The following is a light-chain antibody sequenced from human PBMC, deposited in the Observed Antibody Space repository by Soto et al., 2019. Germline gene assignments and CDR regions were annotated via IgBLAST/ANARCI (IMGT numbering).Light chain of an antibody. J-gene: IGLJ2*01. CDR2: EVS. V-gene: IGLV2-8*01. CDR1: SSDVGGYNY. Sequence: QSVLTQPPSASGSTGQSVTISCTGTSSDVGGYNYVSWYQQHPGKAPKLMIYEVSKRPSGVPDRFSGSKSGNTASLTVSGLQAEDEADYYCSSYAGSNIYVVFGGGTQLTVL. CDR3: SSYAGSNIYVV.